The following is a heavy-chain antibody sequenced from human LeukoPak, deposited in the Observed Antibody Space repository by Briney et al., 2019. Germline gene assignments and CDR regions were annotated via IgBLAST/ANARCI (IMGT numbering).Heavy chain of an antibody. Sequence: GGSLRLSCAASGFTFTSHAMTWVRQAPGKGLEWVSGISNGGGSTYYADSVKGHFTISRDNSKNTLYLQLNSLRAEDTAVYYCAKESGSYPIRNALHYFGQGTLVTVSS. CDR1: GFTFTSHA. D-gene: IGHD1-26*01. CDR3: AKESGSYPIRNALHY. V-gene: IGHV3-23*01. J-gene: IGHJ4*02. CDR2: ISNGGGST.